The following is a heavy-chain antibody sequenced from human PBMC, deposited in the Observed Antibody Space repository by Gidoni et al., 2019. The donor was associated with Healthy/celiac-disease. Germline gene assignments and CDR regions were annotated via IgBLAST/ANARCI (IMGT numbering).Heavy chain of an antibody. V-gene: IGHV3-9*01. CDR2: ISWNSGSI. CDR1: GFTFDDYA. J-gene: IGHJ6*02. D-gene: IGHD2-15*01. CDR3: AKDIGYCSGGSCYSRKAYYYYGMDV. Sequence: EVQLVESGGGLVQPGRSLRLSCAASGFTFDDYAIHWVRHAPGKGLEWVSGISWNSGSIGYADSGKGRFTISRDNAKNSLYLQMNSLSADDTALYYCAKDIGYCSGGSCYSRKAYYYYGMDVWGQGTTVTVSS.